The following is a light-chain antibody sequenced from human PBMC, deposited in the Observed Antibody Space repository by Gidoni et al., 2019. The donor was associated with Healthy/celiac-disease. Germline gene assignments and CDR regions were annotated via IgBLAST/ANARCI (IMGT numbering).Light chain of an antibody. CDR1: QSISNW. CDR2: DAS. J-gene: IGKJ3*01. V-gene: IGKV1-5*01. Sequence: ILLTQSPSTLSASVGDRVTITCRASQSISNWLAWYQHKPGKAPKLLIYDASSLESGVPSRFSGSGFGTEFTLTISSLQPDDFATYYCQQYNSYSFTFGHGTKVDIK. CDR3: QQYNSYSFT.